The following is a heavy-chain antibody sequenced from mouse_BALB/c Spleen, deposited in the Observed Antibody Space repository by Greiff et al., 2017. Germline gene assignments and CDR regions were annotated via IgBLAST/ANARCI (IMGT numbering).Heavy chain of an antibody. V-gene: IGHV3-8*02. CDR3: ARSGVGQDWFAY. CDR2: ISYSGST. D-gene: IGHD3-3*01. Sequence: EVQRVESGPSLVKPSQTLSLTCSVTGDSITSGYWNWIRKFPGNKLEYMGYISYSGSTYYNPSLKSRISITRDTSKNQYYLQLNSVTTEDTATYYCARSGVGQDWFAYWGQGTLVTVSA. J-gene: IGHJ3*01. CDR1: GDSITSGY.